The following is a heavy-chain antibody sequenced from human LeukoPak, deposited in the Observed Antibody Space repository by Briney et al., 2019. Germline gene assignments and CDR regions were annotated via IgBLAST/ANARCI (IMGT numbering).Heavy chain of an antibody. CDR3: ARAMDV. CDR2: MKEDGSEK. J-gene: IGHJ6*02. V-gene: IGHV3-7*01. CDR1: GFTFSNYW. Sequence: GGSLRLSCAASGFTFSNYWMTWVRQAPGKGLEWAANMKEDGSEKYYVDSVKGRFTISRDNAKNSLYLQMNSLRAEDTAVYYCARAMDVWGQGTTVTVSS.